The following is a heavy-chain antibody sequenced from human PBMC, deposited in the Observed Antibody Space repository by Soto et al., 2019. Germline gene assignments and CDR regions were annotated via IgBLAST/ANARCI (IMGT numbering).Heavy chain of an antibody. CDR1: GFTFSSYA. V-gene: IGHV3-23*01. J-gene: IGHJ4*02. CDR3: AKGDIVLVPAASRRTNWAIDD. CDR2: ISGSGGST. D-gene: IGHD2-2*01. Sequence: HPGGSLRLSCAASGFTFSSYAMSWVRQAPGKGLEWVSAISGSGGSTYYADSVKGRFTISRDNSKNTLYLQMNSLRAEDTAVYYCAKGDIVLVPAASRRTNWAIDDWGQGTLVTVSS.